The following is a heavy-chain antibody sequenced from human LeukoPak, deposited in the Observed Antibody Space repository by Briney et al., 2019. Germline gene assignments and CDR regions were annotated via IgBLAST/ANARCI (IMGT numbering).Heavy chain of an antibody. V-gene: IGHV3-30*18. CDR1: GFTFSSYG. CDR3: AKMHVVVAAVDY. J-gene: IGHJ4*02. D-gene: IGHD2-15*01. CDR2: ISYDGSNK. Sequence: TGGSLRLSCAASGFTFSSYGMHWVRRAPGKGLEWVAVISYDGSNKYYADSVKGRFTISRDNSKNTLYLQMNSLRAEDTAVYYCAKMHVVVAAVDYWGQGTLVTVSS.